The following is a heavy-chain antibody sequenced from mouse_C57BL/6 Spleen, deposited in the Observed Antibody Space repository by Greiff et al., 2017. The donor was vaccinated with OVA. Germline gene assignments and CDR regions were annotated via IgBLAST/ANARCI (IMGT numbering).Heavy chain of an antibody. Sequence: VKLMESGPELVKPGASVKISCKASGYTFTDYYINWVKQRPGQGLEWIGWIFPGSGSTYYNEKFKGKATLTVDKSSSTAYMLLSSLTSEDSAVYFCARGMLTSYGYFDVWGTGTTVTVAS. V-gene: IGHV1-75*01. CDR3: ARGMLTSYGYFDV. CDR2: IFPGSGST. D-gene: IGHD2-1*01. J-gene: IGHJ1*03. CDR1: GYTFTDYY.